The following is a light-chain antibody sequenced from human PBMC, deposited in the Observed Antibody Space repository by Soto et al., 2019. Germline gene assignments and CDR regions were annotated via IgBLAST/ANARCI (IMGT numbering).Light chain of an antibody. CDR2: GAS. V-gene: IGKV3-20*01. CDR1: QSVSSTY. Sequence: EIVLTQSPGTLSLSPGERATLSCRASQSVSSTYLIWYQQKPGQAPRLLIYGASTRATGIPARFSGTGSGTDFTLTISRLEPEDFAVFYCQQYGNSPITFGQGTRLEIK. J-gene: IGKJ5*01. CDR3: QQYGNSPIT.